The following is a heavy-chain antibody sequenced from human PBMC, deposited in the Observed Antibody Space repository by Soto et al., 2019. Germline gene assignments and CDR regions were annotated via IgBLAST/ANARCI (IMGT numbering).Heavy chain of an antibody. CDR3: ARGPLLRYFDWSPRSLFDP. CDR2: MNPNSGNT. D-gene: IGHD3-9*01. Sequence: ASVKVSCKASGYTFTSYDINWVRQATGQGLEWMGWMNPNSGNTGYAQKFQGRVTMTRNTSISTAYMELSSLRSEDTAVYYCARGPLLRYFDWSPRSLFDPWGQGTLVTVSS. V-gene: IGHV1-8*01. J-gene: IGHJ5*02. CDR1: GYTFTSYD.